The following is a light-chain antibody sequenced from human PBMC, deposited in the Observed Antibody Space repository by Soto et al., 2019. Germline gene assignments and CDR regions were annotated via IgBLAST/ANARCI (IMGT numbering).Light chain of an antibody. CDR2: DVS. CDR3: SSYTSSSTPVV. V-gene: IGLV2-14*01. Sequence: ALTQPASVSGSPGQSITLSCTGTSSDVGGYNYVSWYQQHPGKAPKLMIYDVSNRPSGVSNRFSGSKSGNTASLTISGLQAEDEADYYCSSYTSSSTPVVFGGGTKLTVL. CDR1: SSDVGGYNY. J-gene: IGLJ2*01.